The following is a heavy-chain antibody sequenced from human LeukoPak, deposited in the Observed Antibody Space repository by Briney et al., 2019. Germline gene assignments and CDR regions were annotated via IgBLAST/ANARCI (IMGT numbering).Heavy chain of an antibody. V-gene: IGHV4-61*02. CDR1: GGSISSSTYY. CDR3: ARDPYCSGGSCYLIHTYYYDSSGYYYDY. D-gene: IGHD2-15*01. CDR2: FYTSGST. Sequence: SETLSLTCTVSGGSISSSTYYWSWIRQPAGKGLEWIGRFYTSGSTNYNPSLKSRVTISVDTSKNQFSLKLNSVTAADTAVYYCARDPYCSGGSCYLIHTYYYDSSGYYYDYWGQGTLVTVSS. J-gene: IGHJ4*02.